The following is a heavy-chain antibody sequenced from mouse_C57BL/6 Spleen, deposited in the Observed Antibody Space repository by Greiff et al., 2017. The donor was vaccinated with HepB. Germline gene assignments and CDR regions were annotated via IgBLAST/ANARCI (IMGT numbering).Heavy chain of an antibody. CDR1: GYAFSSSW. V-gene: IGHV1-82*01. CDR2: IYPGDGDT. CDR3: ARSGGLYYYAMDY. Sequence: QVQLKESGPELVKPGASVKISCKASGYAFSSSWMNWVKQRPGKGLEWIGRIYPGDGDTNYNGKFKGKATLTADKSSSTAYMQLSSLTSEDSAVYMCARSGGLYYYAMDYWGQGTSVTVSS. J-gene: IGHJ4*01. D-gene: IGHD3-1*01.